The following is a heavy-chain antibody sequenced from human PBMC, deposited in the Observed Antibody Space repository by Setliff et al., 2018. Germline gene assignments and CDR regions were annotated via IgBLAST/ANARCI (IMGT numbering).Heavy chain of an antibody. D-gene: IGHD5-18*01. J-gene: IGHJ4*02. V-gene: IGHV1-8*02. CDR2: MNPNSGNT. CDR3: ARRVGSVGIQLPDY. Sequence: ASVKVSCKASGYTFTSYDINWVRQATGQGLGWMGWMNPNSGNTGYAQKFQGRVTMTRXXXISTAYMELSSLRSEDTAVYYCARRVGSVGIQLPDYWGQGTLVTVSS. CDR1: GYTFTSYD.